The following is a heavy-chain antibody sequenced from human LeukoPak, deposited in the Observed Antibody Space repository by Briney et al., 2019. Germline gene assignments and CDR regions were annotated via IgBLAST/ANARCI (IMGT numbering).Heavy chain of an antibody. D-gene: IGHD6-19*01. CDR1: GGSFSGYY. Sequence: SETLSLTCAVYGGSFSGYYWSWIRQPPGKGLEWIGEINHSGSTNYNPSLKSRVTISVDTSKNQFSLKLSSVTAADTAVYCCARLVAVAGRSYWGQGTLVTVSS. V-gene: IGHV4-34*01. CDR3: ARLVAVAGRSY. CDR2: INHSGST. J-gene: IGHJ4*02.